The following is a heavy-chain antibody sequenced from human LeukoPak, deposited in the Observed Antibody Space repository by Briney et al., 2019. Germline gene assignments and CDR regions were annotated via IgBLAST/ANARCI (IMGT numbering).Heavy chain of an antibody. V-gene: IGHV1-2*02. CDR1: GYTFTGYY. J-gene: IGHJ4*02. CDR3: ARDRDSSGYYYVDY. CDR2: INPNSGGT. Sequence: ASVKVSCKASGYTFTGYYMHWVRQAPGQGLEWMGWINPNSGGTNYAQKFQGRVTMTRDTSISTAYMELSRLRSDDTAVYYCARDRDSSGYYYVDYWGQGTLSPSPQ. D-gene: IGHD3-22*01.